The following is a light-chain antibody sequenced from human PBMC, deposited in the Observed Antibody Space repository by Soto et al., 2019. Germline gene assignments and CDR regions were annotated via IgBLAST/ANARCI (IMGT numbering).Light chain of an antibody. CDR3: SSYTRSRTYV. V-gene: IGLV2-14*01. CDR2: EVS. J-gene: IGLJ1*01. Sequence: QSALTQPASVSGSPGQSITISCTGTSSDIGSYNYVAWYQQFPGKTPKLIIYEVSNRPSGVSNRFSGSKSGSTASLTISGLQAEDEADYYCSSYTRSRTYVFGTGTKLTVL. CDR1: SSDIGSYNY.